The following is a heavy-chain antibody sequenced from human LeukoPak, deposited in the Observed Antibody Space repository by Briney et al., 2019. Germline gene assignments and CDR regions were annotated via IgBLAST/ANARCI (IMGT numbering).Heavy chain of an antibody. J-gene: IGHJ3*02. CDR1: GGSISSYY. CDR3: AREATYYYDSSGYPTLWRAFDI. Sequence: SETLSLTCTVSGGSISSYYWSWIRQPAGKGLEWIGRIYTSGSTNYNPSLKSRVTMSVDTSKNQFSLKLSSVTAADTAVYYCAREATYYYDSSGYPTLWRAFDIWGQGTMVTVSP. V-gene: IGHV4-4*07. D-gene: IGHD3-22*01. CDR2: IYTSGST.